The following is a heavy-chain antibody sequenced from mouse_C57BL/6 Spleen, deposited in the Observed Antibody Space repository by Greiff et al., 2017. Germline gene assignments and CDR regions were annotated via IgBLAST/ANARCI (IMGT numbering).Heavy chain of an antibody. J-gene: IGHJ3*01. CDR1: GYTFTSYW. D-gene: IGHD4-1*01. Sequence: QVQLQQPGTELVKPGASVKLSCKASGYTFTSYWMHWVKQRPGQGLEWIGNINPSNGGTNYNEKFKSKATLTVAQSSSTAYKQHNSLTCEDAAVYYCARGNWDEDWFAYWGQGTLVTVSA. V-gene: IGHV1-53*01. CDR3: ARGNWDEDWFAY. CDR2: INPSNGGT.